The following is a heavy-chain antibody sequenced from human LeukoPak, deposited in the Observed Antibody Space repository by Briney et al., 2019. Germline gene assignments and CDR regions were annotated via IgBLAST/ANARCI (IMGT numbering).Heavy chain of an antibody. CDR3: ARFLGIGSQRYYFDS. V-gene: IGHV6-1*01. Sequence: TSQTLSLTCAISGDTVSSNSAAWSWIRQSPSRGLEWLGSTYYRSKWYHDYAVSVRSRVSVNPDTSKNQFSLQLNPVTPEDTAVYYCARFLGIGSQRYYFDSWGQGTLVTVSS. CDR2: TYYRSKWYH. CDR1: GDTVSSNSAA. D-gene: IGHD6-19*01. J-gene: IGHJ4*02.